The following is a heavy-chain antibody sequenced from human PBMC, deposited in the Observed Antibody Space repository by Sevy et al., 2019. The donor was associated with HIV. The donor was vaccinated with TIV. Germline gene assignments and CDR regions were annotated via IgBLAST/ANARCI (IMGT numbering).Heavy chain of an antibody. J-gene: IGHJ4*02. CDR2: IYYSGST. CDR3: ARRIGPYYYDSSGYYFDY. CDR1: GGSISSSSYY. D-gene: IGHD3-22*01. V-gene: IGHV4-39*01. Sequence: SETLSLTCTVSGGSISSSSYYWGWIRQPPGKGLEWIGSIYYSGSTYYNPSLKSRVTISVDTSKTQFSLKLSSVTAADTAVYYCARRIGPYYYDSSGYYFDYWGQGTLVTVSS.